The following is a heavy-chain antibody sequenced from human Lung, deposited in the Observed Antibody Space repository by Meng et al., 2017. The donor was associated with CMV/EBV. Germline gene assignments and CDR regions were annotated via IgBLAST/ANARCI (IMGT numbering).Heavy chain of an antibody. J-gene: IGHJ6*02. CDR1: GGTFSSYS. CDR2: IIPIFGLA. V-gene: IGHV1-69*04. D-gene: IGHD3/OR15-3a*01. CDR3: ARDQLLLGGFYYNGMDV. Sequence: SVXVSCKPSGGTFSSYSFSWVRQAPGQGLEWMGRIIPIFGLANYTQKFQGRVTISADKSTSIVSMELSSLRSEDTAVYYCARDQLLLGGFYYNGMDVWGQGTTVTVSS.